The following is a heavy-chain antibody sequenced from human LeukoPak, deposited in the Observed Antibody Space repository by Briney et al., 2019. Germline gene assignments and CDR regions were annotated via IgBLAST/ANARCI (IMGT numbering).Heavy chain of an antibody. J-gene: IGHJ5*02. D-gene: IGHD3-16*01. CDR1: GYTFTSYG. V-gene: IGHV1-18*01. CDR3: ARDEEGDWFDP. CDR2: ISAYNGNT. Sequence: ASVKVSCKASGYTFTSYGISWVRQAPGHGLEWMGWISAYNGNTNYAQKLQGRVTTTTDTSTSTAYMELRSLRSDDTAVYYCARDEEGDWFDPWGQGTLVTVSS.